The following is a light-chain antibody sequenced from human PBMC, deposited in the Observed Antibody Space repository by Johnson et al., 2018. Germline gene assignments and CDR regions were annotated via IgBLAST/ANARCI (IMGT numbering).Light chain of an antibody. CDR3: GTWDSSLSAGNG. CDR2: ENN. CDR1: SSNIGNNY. Sequence: QSVLTQPPSVSAAPGQKVTISCSGSSSNIGNNYVSWYQQLQGTAPKLLIYENNKRPSGIPDRFSGSKSGTSATLAITGLHTGDEADYYCGTWDSSLSAGNGFGTGTKVTVL. J-gene: IGLJ1*01. V-gene: IGLV1-51*02.